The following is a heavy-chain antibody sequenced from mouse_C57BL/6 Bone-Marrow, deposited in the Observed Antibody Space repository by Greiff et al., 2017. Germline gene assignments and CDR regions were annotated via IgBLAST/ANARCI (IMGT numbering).Heavy chain of an antibody. D-gene: IGHD2-3*01. Sequence: VKLVESGGGLVKPGGSLKLSCAASGFTFSSYAMSWVRQTPEKRLEWVATISDVGSYTYYPDNVKGRFTISRDNAKNNLYLQMSHLKSEDTAMYYCARDNYDGYYVGAMDYWGQGTSVTVSS. CDR3: ARDNYDGYYVGAMDY. J-gene: IGHJ4*01. CDR2: ISDVGSYT. CDR1: GFTFSSYA. V-gene: IGHV5-4*01.